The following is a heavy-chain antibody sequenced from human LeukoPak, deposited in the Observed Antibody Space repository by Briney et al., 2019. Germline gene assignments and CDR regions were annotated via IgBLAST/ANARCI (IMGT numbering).Heavy chain of an antibody. V-gene: IGHV3-23*01. Sequence: GGTLRLSCAASGITFSSYGMSWVRQAPGKGLEWVSAISGSGGSTYYADSVKGRFTISRDNSKNTLYLQMNSLRVEDTAVYYCAKEAGYCSGGTCGSEDYWGQGTLVTVSS. CDR1: GITFSSYG. D-gene: IGHD2-15*01. J-gene: IGHJ4*02. CDR3: AKEAGYCSGGTCGSEDY. CDR2: ISGSGGST.